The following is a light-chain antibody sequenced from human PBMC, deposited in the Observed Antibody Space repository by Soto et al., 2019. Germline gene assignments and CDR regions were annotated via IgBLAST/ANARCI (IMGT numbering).Light chain of an antibody. CDR3: CSYAGSYTFYV. J-gene: IGLJ1*01. CDR1: SSDVGGYNY. Sequence: QSVLTQPRSVSRSPGQSVTISCTGTSSDVGGYNYVSWYQQHQGKAPKLMIYDVSKRPSGVPDRFSGSKSGNTASLTISGLQAEDEADYYCCSYAGSYTFYVFGTGTKVTVL. V-gene: IGLV2-11*01. CDR2: DVS.